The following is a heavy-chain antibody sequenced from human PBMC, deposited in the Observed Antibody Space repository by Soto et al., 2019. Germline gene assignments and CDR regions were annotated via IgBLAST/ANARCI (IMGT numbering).Heavy chain of an antibody. CDR1: GFTFSSNA. D-gene: IGHD3-22*01. J-gene: IGHJ4*02. V-gene: IGHV3-23*01. CDR3: AKIDTVTMIIG. CDR2: ISRYVGST. Sequence: GGSLRLSCVASGFTFSSNAMSWVRQAPGKGLELVSAISRYVGSTYYADSVKGRSTISRDNSKDTLYLQMNSLRVEDTAVYYCAKIDTVTMIIGWGQGTLVTVSS.